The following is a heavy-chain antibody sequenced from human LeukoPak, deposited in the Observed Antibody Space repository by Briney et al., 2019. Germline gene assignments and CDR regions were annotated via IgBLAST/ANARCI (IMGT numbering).Heavy chain of an antibody. V-gene: IGHV3-74*01. Sequence: GGSLRLSCEASGFSFRSYWMHWVRQAPGMGLVCVSRISSDGRTTNYVDSVKGRFTVSRDNAKNMLYLQMNTLRADDTAVYYCAREYYGLMTGYYMDVWGKGTTGTVSS. CDR3: AREYYGLMTGYYMDV. J-gene: IGHJ6*03. CDR1: GFSFRSYW. CDR2: ISSDGRTT. D-gene: IGHD3-9*01.